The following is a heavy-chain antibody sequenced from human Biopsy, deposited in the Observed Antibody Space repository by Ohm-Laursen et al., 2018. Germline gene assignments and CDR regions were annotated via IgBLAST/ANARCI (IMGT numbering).Heavy chain of an antibody. CDR1: GASVKTSGYF. Sequence: SDTLSLTCGVSGASVKTSGYFWAWIRQPPGKGLESIGSIFYSGITYYNPSLQSRVTMSVDTSKNQFSLNLTSVTAADTAVYYCARHPTGFWFDPWGQGTLVIVSS. V-gene: IGHV4-39*01. CDR3: ARHPTGFWFDP. CDR2: IFYSGIT. J-gene: IGHJ5*02.